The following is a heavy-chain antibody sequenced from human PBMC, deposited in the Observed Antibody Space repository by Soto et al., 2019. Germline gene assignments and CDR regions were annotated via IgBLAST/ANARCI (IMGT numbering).Heavy chain of an antibody. J-gene: IGHJ5*02. V-gene: IGHV1-18*01. Sequence: GASVKVSCKASGYTFTSYGISWVRQAPGQGLEWTGWISAYNGNTNYAQKLQGRVTMTTDTSTSTAYMELRSLRSDDTAVYYCARDGPEAVSYYHSTGLWFDPWRQGTLVTVSS. CDR1: GYTFTSYG. CDR2: ISAYNGNT. CDR3: ARDGPEAVSYYHSTGLWFDP. D-gene: IGHD3-22*01.